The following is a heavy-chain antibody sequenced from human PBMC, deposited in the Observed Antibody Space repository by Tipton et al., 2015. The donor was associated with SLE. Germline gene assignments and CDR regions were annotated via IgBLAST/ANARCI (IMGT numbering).Heavy chain of an antibody. CDR1: GGSISSHY. D-gene: IGHD1-26*01. CDR3: ARGGGATYYYYYGMDA. J-gene: IGHJ6*02. CDR2: IYYSGST. V-gene: IGHV4-59*11. Sequence: TLSLTCTVSGGSISSHYWSWIRQPPGKGLEWIGYIYYSGSTNYNPSLKSRVTISVDTSKNQFSLKLSSVTAADTAVYYCARGGGATYYYYYGMDAWGQGTTVTVSS.